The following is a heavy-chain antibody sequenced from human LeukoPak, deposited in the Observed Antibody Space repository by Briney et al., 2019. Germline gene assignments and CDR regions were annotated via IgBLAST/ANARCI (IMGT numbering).Heavy chain of an antibody. D-gene: IGHD3-22*01. Sequence: QPGGSLRLSCAVSGFTFSSSWMSWVRQAPGKGLEWVANIKEDGSEKYYVDSVKGRFTISRDNAKNSLYLQLNSLRVEDTAVYYCARHSSGYYWGQGTLVTVPS. J-gene: IGHJ4*02. CDR2: IKEDGSEK. V-gene: IGHV3-7*01. CDR1: GFTFSSSW. CDR3: ARHSSGYY.